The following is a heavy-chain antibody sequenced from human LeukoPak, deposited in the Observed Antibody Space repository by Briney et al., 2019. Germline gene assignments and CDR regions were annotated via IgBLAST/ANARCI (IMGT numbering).Heavy chain of an antibody. CDR3: ARDLGSGSYGYYYYYMDV. V-gene: IGHV4-59*01. Sequence: SETLSLTCTVSGGSISSYYWSWIRQPPGKGLEWIGYIYYSGSTNYNPSLKSRVTISVDTSKNQFSLKLSSVTAADTAVYYCARDLGSGSYGYYYYYMDVWGKGTTVTVSS. J-gene: IGHJ6*03. CDR2: IYYSGST. CDR1: GGSISSYY. D-gene: IGHD1-26*01.